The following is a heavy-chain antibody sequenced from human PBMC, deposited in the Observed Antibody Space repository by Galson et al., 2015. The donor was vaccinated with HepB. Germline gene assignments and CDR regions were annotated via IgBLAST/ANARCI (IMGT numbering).Heavy chain of an antibody. CDR1: GFTFSTYG. D-gene: IGHD3-10*01. CDR3: AKGRGVTTQHGAFDI. Sequence: SLRLSCAASGFTFSTYGMHWVRQSPGKGLEWVAFISYDGRNKYYADSVKGRFTISRDNSKNTLYLQMNSLTAEDTAVYSCAKGRGVTTQHGAFDIWGQGTMVTVSS. V-gene: IGHV3-30*02. J-gene: IGHJ3*02. CDR2: ISYDGRNK.